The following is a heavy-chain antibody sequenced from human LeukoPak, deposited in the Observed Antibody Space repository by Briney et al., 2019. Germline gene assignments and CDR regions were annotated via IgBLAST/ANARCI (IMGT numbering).Heavy chain of an antibody. CDR1: GGTFSSYA. CDR2: IIPIFGTA. D-gene: IGHD2-2*01. J-gene: IGHJ4*02. Sequence: SVKVSCKASGGTFSSYAISWVRQAPGQGLEWMGGIIPIFGTANYARKFQGRVTITADESTSTAYMELSSLRSEDTAVYYCARDPAPYCSSTSCYLWGQGTLVTVSS. V-gene: IGHV1-69*01. CDR3: ARDPAPYCSSTSCYL.